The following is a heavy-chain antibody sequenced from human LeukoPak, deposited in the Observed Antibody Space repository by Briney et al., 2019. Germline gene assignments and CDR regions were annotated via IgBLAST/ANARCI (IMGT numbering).Heavy chain of an antibody. CDR1: GGSFSGYY. Sequence: KTSETLSLTCAVYGGSFSGYYWSWIRQPPGKGLEWIGEINHSGSTNYNPSLKSRVTISVDTSKNQFSLKLSSVTAADTAVYYCASTGNPPKRYYYYGMDVWGQGTTVTVSS. D-gene: IGHD4-23*01. CDR3: ASTGNPPKRYYYYGMDV. V-gene: IGHV4-34*01. J-gene: IGHJ6*02. CDR2: INHSGST.